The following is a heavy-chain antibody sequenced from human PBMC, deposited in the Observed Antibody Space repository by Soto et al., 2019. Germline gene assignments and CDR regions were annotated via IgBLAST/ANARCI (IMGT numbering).Heavy chain of an antibody. CDR2: ISGSGGST. CDR1: GFTFSSYA. V-gene: IGHV3-23*01. CDR3: AAFDFWSGYHASDY. Sequence: GGSLRLSCAASGFTFSSYAMSWVRQAPGKGLYWVSAISGSGGSTYYADSVKGRFTISRDNSKNTLYLQMNSLRAEDTAVYYCAAFDFWSGYHASDYWGQGPLVTVSP. D-gene: IGHD3-3*01. J-gene: IGHJ4*02.